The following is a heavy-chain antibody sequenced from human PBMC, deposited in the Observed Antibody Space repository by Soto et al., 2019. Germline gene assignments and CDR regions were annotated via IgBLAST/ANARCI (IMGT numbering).Heavy chain of an antibody. Sequence: QVQLVQSGGEVKKPGASVMVSCKASDYIFTSYGISWVRQAPGQGLEWVGWISAYNGDTNYAQRFQGRVTVTTDTSTSTAYMELRSLRSDDTAVYYCARAWDALDFWGQGTMVTVSS. J-gene: IGHJ3*01. V-gene: IGHV1-18*01. CDR2: ISAYNGDT. CDR3: ARAWDALDF. CDR1: DYIFTSYG.